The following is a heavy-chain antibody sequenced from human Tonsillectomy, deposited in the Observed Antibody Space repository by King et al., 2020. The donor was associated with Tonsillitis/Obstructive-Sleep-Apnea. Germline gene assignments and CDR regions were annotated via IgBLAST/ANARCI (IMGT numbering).Heavy chain of an antibody. D-gene: IGHD4-17*01. V-gene: IGHV4-31*03. J-gene: IGHJ4*02. CDR1: GGSISSGGYY. Sequence: QLQESGPGLVKPSQTLSLTCTVSGGSISSGGYYWSWIRQHPGKGLEWIGCIYYRGNTYYNPSLKSRLNISVDPSKNQFSLKLSSVTPADTAVYYCARGTTVKSFDYWGQGTLVTVSS. CDR3: ARGTTVKSFDY. CDR2: IYYRGNT.